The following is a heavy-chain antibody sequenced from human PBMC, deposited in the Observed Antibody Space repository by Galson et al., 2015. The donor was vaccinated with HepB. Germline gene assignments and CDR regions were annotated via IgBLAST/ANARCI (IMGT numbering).Heavy chain of an antibody. CDR3: AQLGTGY. CDR2: IYSSSSST. V-gene: IGHV3-NL1*01. D-gene: IGHD7-27*01. CDR1: GFTFSYYS. J-gene: IGHJ4*02. Sequence: SLRLSCAASGFTFSYYSMNWVRQAPGKGLEWVSLIYSSSSSTNYADFVRGRFTISRDTSKNTVYLQMSRLRADDTAMYYCAQLGTGYWGRGTLVTVSS.